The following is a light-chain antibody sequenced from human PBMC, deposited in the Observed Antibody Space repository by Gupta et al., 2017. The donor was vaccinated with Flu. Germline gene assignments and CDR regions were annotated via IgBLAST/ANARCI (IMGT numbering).Light chain of an antibody. J-gene: IGLJ1*01. Sequence: QSALPQPRSVSGSPGQSVTLSCPGTSSAVGSYHYVSWYQHHPGKAPKLIIYDGTKPPSGVPDRCSGSKSGYTASLTISGLQADDDGDYDCCSYAGSLYVFGTGTEVSVL. CDR2: DGT. CDR3: CSYAGSLYV. CDR1: SSAVGSYHY. V-gene: IGLV2-11*01.